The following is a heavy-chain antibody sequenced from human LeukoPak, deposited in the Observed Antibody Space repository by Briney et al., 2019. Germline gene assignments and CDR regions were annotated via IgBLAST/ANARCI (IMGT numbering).Heavy chain of an antibody. CDR1: GFTFSSYA. J-gene: IGHJ4*02. D-gene: IGHD6-13*01. CDR2: ISYDGSNK. V-gene: IGHV3-30-3*01. Sequence: GGSLRLSCAASGFTFSSYAMHWVRQAPGKGLEWVAVISYDGSNKYYADSVKGRSTISRDNSKNTLYLQMNSLRAEDTAVYYCARDEIIAGDWGQGTLVTVSS. CDR3: ARDEIIAGD.